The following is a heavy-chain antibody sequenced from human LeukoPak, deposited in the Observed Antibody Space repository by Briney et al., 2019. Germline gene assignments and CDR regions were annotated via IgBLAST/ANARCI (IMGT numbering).Heavy chain of an antibody. D-gene: IGHD2-2*01. Sequence: GGSLRLSCAASGFTFSSYSMNWVRQAPGKGLEWASSISSSSSYIYYADSVKGRFTISRDNAKNSLYLQMNSLRAEDTAVYYCARFSCARFSSTSCYPDYWGQGTLVTVSS. J-gene: IGHJ4*02. V-gene: IGHV3-21*01. CDR2: ISSSSSYI. CDR3: ARFSCARFSSTSCYPDY. CDR1: GFTFSSYS.